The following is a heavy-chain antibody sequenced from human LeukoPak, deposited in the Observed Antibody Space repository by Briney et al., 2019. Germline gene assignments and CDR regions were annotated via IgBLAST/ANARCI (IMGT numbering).Heavy chain of an antibody. CDR1: GFTFSSYA. CDR3: ARDYYDSTLS. J-gene: IGHJ5*02. D-gene: IGHD3-22*01. V-gene: IGHV3-48*04. Sequence: GGSLRLSCAASGFTFSSYAMNWVRQAPGKGLEWVSYIRVGSSAIYYADSVKGRFTISRDDAMNSLYLQMNSLRAEDTAVYYCARDYYDSTLSWGQGTLVTVSS. CDR2: IRVGSSAI.